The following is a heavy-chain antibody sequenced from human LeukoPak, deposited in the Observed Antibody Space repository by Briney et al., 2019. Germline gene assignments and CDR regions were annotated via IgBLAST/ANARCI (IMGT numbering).Heavy chain of an antibody. CDR3: AKDHYYGSGSYSRWVYFDY. CDR2: ISWDGGST. D-gene: IGHD3-10*01. V-gene: IGHV3-43*01. CDR1: GFTIDDYT. J-gene: IGHJ4*02. Sequence: GGSLRLSCAASGFTIDDYTMHWVRQAPGKGLEWVSLISWDGGSTYYADSVKGRFTISRDNSKNSLYLQMNSLRTEDTALYFCAKDHYYGSGSYSRWVYFDYWGQGTLVTVSS.